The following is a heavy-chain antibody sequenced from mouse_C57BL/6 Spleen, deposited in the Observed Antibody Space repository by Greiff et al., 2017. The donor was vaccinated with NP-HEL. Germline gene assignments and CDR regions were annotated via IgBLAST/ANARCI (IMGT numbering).Heavy chain of an antibody. J-gene: IGHJ2*01. CDR2: IRLKSDNYAT. CDR1: GFTFSNYW. D-gene: IGHD1-1*01. CDR3: TGLYYYGSSYKDY. V-gene: IGHV6-3*01. Sequence: EVKLVESGGGLVQPGGSMKLSCVASGFTFSNYWMNWVRQSPEKGLEWVAQIRLKSDNYATHYAESVKGRFTISRDDSKSSVYLQMNNLRAEDTGIYYCTGLYYYGSSYKDYWGQGTTLTVSS.